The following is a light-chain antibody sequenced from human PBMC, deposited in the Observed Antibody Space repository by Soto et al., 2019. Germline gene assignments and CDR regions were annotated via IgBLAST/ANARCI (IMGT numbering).Light chain of an antibody. J-gene: IGKJ4*01. V-gene: IGKV1-12*01. CDR1: QGVSSW. Sequence: DIQMTQSPSSVSASVGDRVTITCRASQGVSSWLAWYQQKSGKVPKRLIYAVSSLQSGVPSRFSGSGSGTDFTLTISSLQPEDFAAYYCQQSNGFPVTFGGGTRVEIK. CDR2: AVS. CDR3: QQSNGFPVT.